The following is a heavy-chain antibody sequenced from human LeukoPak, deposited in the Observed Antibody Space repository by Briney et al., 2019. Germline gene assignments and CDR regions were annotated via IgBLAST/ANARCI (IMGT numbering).Heavy chain of an antibody. Sequence: GASVNVSCKASGYTFTGYYMHWVRQAPGQGLEWMGWINPNSGGTNYAQKFQGRVTMTRDTSINTAYMELSRLRSDDTAVYCCARDQESQNSFGYWGQGTLVTVSS. J-gene: IGHJ4*02. CDR3: ARDQESQNSFGY. CDR2: INPNSGGT. V-gene: IGHV1-2*02. CDR1: GYTFTGYY.